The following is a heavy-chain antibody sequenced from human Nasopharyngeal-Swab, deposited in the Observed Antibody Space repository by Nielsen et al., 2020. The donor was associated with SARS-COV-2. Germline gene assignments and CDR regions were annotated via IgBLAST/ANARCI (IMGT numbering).Heavy chain of an antibody. V-gene: IGHV3-48*01. Sequence: ESLKTPCATSGFTFSPYIMTWVRQAPGKGPQWISYITSGNSVQYADSVRGRFTISRDKAKHSLYLQMNSLTAEDTAVYYCARERGGGYGDYWGQGTLITVSS. D-gene: IGHD5-12*01. CDR2: ITSGNSV. CDR3: ARERGGGYGDY. J-gene: IGHJ4*02. CDR1: GFTFSPYI.